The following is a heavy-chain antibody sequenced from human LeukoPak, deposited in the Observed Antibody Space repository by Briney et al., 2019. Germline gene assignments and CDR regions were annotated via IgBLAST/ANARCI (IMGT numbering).Heavy chain of an antibody. CDR2: IYRGGSI. V-gene: IGHV3-66*02. CDR3: ARGDGAAAGMGDADV. CDR1: GFTVNGNY. Sequence: GGSLRLSCKVSGFTVNGNYMTWVRQAPGKGLECVAVIYRGGSIYYPASVKGRFTLSRDISENILHLQMNSLKPEDTAVYYCARGDGAAAGMGDADVWGKGTTVTVSS. D-gene: IGHD6-13*01. J-gene: IGHJ6*04.